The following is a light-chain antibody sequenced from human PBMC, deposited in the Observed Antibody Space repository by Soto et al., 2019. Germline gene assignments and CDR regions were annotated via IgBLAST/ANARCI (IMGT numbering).Light chain of an antibody. Sequence: EIVLTQSPGSLSLSPGQRATLSCRASQSVDTTFFAWYQKKPGQAPRLLIYGASKRATGIPDRFSGSGFGTDFTLIISRLEPEDFAVYYCQQSMSSVTFGQGTKVDIK. CDR1: QSVDTTF. CDR3: QQSMSSVT. CDR2: GAS. J-gene: IGKJ1*01. V-gene: IGKV3-20*01.